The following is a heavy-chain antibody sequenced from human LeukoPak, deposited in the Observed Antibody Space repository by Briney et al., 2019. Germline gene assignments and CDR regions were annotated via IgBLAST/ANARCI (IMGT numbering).Heavy chain of an antibody. Sequence: SETLSLTCAVSGGSISSSNWWSWVRQPPGKGLEWIGEIYHSGSTNYNPSLKSRVTISVDKSKNQFSLKLSSVTAADTAVYYCARSGFGEWTGNYYYYGMDVWGQGTTVTVSS. CDR1: GGSISSSNW. V-gene: IGHV4-4*02. D-gene: IGHD3-10*01. CDR2: IYHSGST. J-gene: IGHJ6*02. CDR3: ARSGFGEWTGNYYYYGMDV.